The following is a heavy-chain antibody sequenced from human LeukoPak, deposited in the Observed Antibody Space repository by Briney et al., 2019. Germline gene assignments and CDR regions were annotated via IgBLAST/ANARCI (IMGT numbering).Heavy chain of an antibody. D-gene: IGHD3-22*01. CDR1: GFTFSSYA. CDR3: AKAAAYYYDSSAGWFDP. CDR2: ISGSGGST. V-gene: IGHV3-23*01. Sequence: PGGSLRLSCAASGFTFSSYAMSWVRQAPGKGLEWVSAISGSGGSTYYADSVKGRFTISRDNSKNTLYLQMNSLRAEDTAVYYCAKAAAYYYDSSAGWFDPWGQGTLATVPS. J-gene: IGHJ5*02.